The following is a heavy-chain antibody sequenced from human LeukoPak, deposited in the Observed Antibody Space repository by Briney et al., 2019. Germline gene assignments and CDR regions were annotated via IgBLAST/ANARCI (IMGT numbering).Heavy chain of an antibody. CDR1: GFTISNYW. CDR3: ATLLPGV. J-gene: IGHJ4*02. CDR2: INSDGSIT. V-gene: IGHV3-74*01. D-gene: IGHD1-26*01. Sequence: PGGSLRLSCVASGFTISNYWMHWVRQAPGKGLVWVSRINSDGSITTYADSVKGRFTISRDNAKNTMYLQMNSLRDKDTAVYYCATLLPGVWGQGTLVTVSS.